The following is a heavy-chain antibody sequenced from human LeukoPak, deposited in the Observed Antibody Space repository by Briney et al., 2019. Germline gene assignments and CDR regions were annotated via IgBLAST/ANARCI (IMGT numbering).Heavy chain of an antibody. CDR2: INHSGST. V-gene: IGHV4-34*01. D-gene: IGHD3-9*01. J-gene: IGHJ4*02. CDR3: ARENILTGCFDY. CDR1: GGSFSGYY. Sequence: PSETLSLTCAVYGGSFSGYYWSWIRQPPGKGLEWIGEINHSGSTNYNPSLKSRVTISVDTSKNQFSLKLSSVTAADTAVYYCARENILTGCFDYWGQGTLVTVSS.